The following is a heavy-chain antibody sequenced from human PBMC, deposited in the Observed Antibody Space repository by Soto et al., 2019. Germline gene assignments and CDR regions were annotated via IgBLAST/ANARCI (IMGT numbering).Heavy chain of an antibody. CDR1: GYTFTGYY. CDR3: ARGPNVLRFLEWSHYYYYYGMDV. D-gene: IGHD3-3*01. J-gene: IGHJ6*02. V-gene: IGHV1-2*02. CDR2: INPNSGGT. Sequence: WASVKVSCKASGYTFTGYYMHCVRQAPGQGLEWMGWINPNSGGTNYAQKFQGRVTMTRDTSISTAYMELSRLRSDDTAVYYCARGPNVLRFLEWSHYYYYYGMDVWGQGTTVTVSS.